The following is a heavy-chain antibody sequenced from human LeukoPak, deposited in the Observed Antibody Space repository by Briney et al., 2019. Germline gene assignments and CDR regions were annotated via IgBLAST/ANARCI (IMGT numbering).Heavy chain of an antibody. CDR2: IGGSGDST. V-gene: IGHV3-23*01. D-gene: IGHD2/OR15-2a*01. CDR3: AARPPIIVGGPFDY. Sequence: PGGPLRLSCAASGLTFSRCAMGWVRLAPGKGLEWVSTIGGSGDSTYYAGSVKGRFTISRDHSNNTLYLQMNSLRAEVTAVYYCAARPPIIVGGPFDYWGQGILVTVSS. CDR1: GLTFSRCA. J-gene: IGHJ4*02.